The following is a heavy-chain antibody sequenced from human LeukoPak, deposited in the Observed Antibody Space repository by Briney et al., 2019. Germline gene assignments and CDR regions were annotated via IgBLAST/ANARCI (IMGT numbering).Heavy chain of an antibody. D-gene: IGHD5-12*01. CDR2: IYYSGST. CDR3: ARPRYSGYDSAYYFDY. V-gene: IGHV4-59*12. Sequence: SETLSLTCTVSGGSISSYYWSWIRQPPGKGLEWIGYIYYSGSTNYNPSLKSRVTISVDTSKNQFSLKLSSVTAADTAVYYCARPRYSGYDSAYYFDYWGQGTLVTVSS. CDR1: GGSISSYY. J-gene: IGHJ4*02.